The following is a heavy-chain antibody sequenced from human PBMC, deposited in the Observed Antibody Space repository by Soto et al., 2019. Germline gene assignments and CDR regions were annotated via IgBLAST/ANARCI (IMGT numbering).Heavy chain of an antibody. J-gene: IGHJ4*02. Sequence: QVQLQQWGAGLLKPSETLSLTCAVYGGSFSGYYWSWIRPPPAKGLERIGEITHSGSTNYNPSLTGRVTISVDTSKNQFSLQLSSVTAADTAVYYCARGPYDYILGSYRRTGRLFDYWGQGTLVTVSS. CDR3: ARGPYDYILGSYRRTGRLFDY. CDR1: GGSFSGYY. CDR2: ITHSGST. V-gene: IGHV4-34*01. D-gene: IGHD3-16*02.